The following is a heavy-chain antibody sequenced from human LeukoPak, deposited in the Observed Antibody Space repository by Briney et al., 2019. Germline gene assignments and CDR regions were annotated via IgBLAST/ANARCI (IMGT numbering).Heavy chain of an antibody. CDR3: ARGAYDYVWGSYRYNWFDP. D-gene: IGHD3-16*02. CDR2: IYYSGST. J-gene: IGHJ5*02. CDR1: GGSISSSSYY. V-gene: IGHV4-61*05. Sequence: WETLSLTCTVSGGSISSSSYYWSWIRQPPGKGLEWVGYIYYSGSTNYNPSLKSRVTISVDTSKNQFSLKLSSVTAADTAVYYCARGAYDYVWGSYRYNWFDPWGQGTLVTVSS.